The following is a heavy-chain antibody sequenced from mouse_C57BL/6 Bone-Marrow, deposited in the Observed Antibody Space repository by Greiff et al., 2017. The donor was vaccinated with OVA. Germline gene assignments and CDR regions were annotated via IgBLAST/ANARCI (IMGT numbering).Heavy chain of an antibody. CDR3: ARRLGRAWFAY. Sequence: EVKLMESGGGLVQPGGSLKLSCAASGFTFSDYYMYWVRQTPEKRLEWVAYISNGGGSTYYPDTVKGRFTISRDNAKNTLYLQMSRLKSEDTAMYYCARRLGRAWFAYWGQGTLVTVSA. D-gene: IGHD4-1*01. V-gene: IGHV5-12*01. CDR1: GFTFSDYY. CDR2: ISNGGGST. J-gene: IGHJ3*01.